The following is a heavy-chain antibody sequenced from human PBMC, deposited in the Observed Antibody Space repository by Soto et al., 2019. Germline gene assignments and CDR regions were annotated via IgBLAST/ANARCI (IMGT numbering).Heavy chain of an antibody. CDR1: GGSISSRGYY. V-gene: IGHV4-39*01. CDR3: ATSNWFDP. Sequence: QLQLQESGPGLVKPSETLSLTCTVSGGSISSRGYYWGWIRQPPGKGLEWIGTIYYSGSTFYNPSLKCRVTISVDTSKNQFSLTLGSVTAADTAVYYCATSNWFDPWGQGTLVTVSS. CDR2: IYYSGST. J-gene: IGHJ5*02.